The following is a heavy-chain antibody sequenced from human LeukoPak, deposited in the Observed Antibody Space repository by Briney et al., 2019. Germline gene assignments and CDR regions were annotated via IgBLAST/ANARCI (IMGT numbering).Heavy chain of an antibody. V-gene: IGHV4-4*07. CDR3: AGGHSGSSAKILYYYYMDV. Sequence: SETLSLTCVVSGGSINSDFWSWIRQPAGKGLEWIGRVYTNGGTNYNPSLKSRVTISIDTAKNQFSLRVRSVTAADTAIYYCAGGHSGSSAKILYYYYMDVWGKGITVTVSS. CDR1: GGSINSDF. CDR2: VYTNGGT. J-gene: IGHJ6*03. D-gene: IGHD1-26*01.